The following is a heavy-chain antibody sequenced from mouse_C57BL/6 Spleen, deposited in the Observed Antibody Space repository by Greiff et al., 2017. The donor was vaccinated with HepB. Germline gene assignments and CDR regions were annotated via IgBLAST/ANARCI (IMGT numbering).Heavy chain of an antibody. D-gene: IGHD1-1*01. CDR1: GYAFSSSW. Sequence: QVQLQQSGPELVKPGASVKISCKASGYAFSSSWMHWVKQRPGKGLEWIGRIYPGDGDTNYNGKFKGKATLTADKSSSTAYMQLSSLTSEDSAVYFCARGGYYGYYFDYWGQGTTLTVSS. V-gene: IGHV1-82*01. CDR3: ARGGYYGYYFDY. J-gene: IGHJ2*01. CDR2: IYPGDGDT.